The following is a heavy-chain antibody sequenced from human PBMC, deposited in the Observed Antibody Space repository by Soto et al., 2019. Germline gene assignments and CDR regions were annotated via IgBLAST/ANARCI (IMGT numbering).Heavy chain of an antibody. CDR2: ISAYNGNT. D-gene: IGHD3-3*02. CDR3: ARIGFLGFDYYYYGMDV. CDR1: GYTFTSYG. J-gene: IGHJ6*02. Sequence: GASVKVSCKASGYTFTSYGISWVRQAPGQGLEWMGWISAYNGNTNYAQKLQGRVTMTTDTSTSTAYMELRSLRSDDTAVYYCARIGFLGFDYYYYGMDVWGQGTTVTVSS. V-gene: IGHV1-18*04.